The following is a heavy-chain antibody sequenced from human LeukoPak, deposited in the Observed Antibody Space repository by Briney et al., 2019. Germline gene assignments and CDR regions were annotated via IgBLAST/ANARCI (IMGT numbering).Heavy chain of an antibody. V-gene: IGHV4-39*02. CDR2: IYYSGST. Sequence: SETLSLTCTVSGGSISSSSYYWDWIRQPPGKGLEWIGCIYYSGSTYYNPSLKSRVTISVDTSKNQFSLKLSSVTAADTAVYYCARDSSSWYHYYYGMDVWGQGTTVTVSS. D-gene: IGHD6-13*01. CDR1: GGSISSSSYY. J-gene: IGHJ6*02. CDR3: ARDSSSWYHYYYGMDV.